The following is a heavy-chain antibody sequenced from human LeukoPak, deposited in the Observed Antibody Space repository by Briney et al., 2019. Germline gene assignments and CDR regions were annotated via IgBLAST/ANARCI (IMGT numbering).Heavy chain of an antibody. J-gene: IGHJ4*02. CDR3: ARLSAAGTSLDY. V-gene: IGHV4-59*08. D-gene: IGHD6-13*01. Sequence: PSETLSLTCTVSGGSINSYYWSWIRQPPGKGLEWIGYIYYSGSTNYNPSLKSRVTISVDTSKNQFSLKLSSVTAADTAVYYCARLSAAGTSLDYWGQGTLVTVSS. CDR2: IYYSGST. CDR1: GGSINSYY.